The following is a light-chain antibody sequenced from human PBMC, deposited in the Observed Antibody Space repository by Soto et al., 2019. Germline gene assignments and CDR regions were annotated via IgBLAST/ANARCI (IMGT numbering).Light chain of an antibody. CDR1: QSISSY. CDR2: ATS. Sequence: DIQMTQSPSSLSASVGDRVTITCRASQSISSYLNWYQQRPGKAPKLLIYATSTLHSGVPSRFSGGGSGTDFTLTISSRQPEDFVIYYCQQSYITPPWTFGQGTKVE. J-gene: IGKJ1*01. V-gene: IGKV1-39*01. CDR3: QQSYITPPWT.